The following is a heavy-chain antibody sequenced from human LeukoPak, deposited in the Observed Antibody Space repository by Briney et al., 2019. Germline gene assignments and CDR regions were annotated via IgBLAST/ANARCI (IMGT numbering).Heavy chain of an antibody. Sequence: SETLSLTCTVSGGSISSSGYYWGWIRQPPGKGLEWIGSIYYSGSTYYNPSLKSRVTISVDTSKNQFSLKLSSVTAADTAVYYCARDRLGVNDAFDIWGQGTMVTVSS. V-gene: IGHV4-39*07. CDR2: IYYSGST. CDR1: GGSISSSGYY. D-gene: IGHD3-10*01. CDR3: ARDRLGVNDAFDI. J-gene: IGHJ3*02.